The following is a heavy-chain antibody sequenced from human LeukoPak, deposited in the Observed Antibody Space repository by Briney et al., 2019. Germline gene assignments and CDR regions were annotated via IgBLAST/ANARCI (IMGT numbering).Heavy chain of an antibody. D-gene: IGHD4-17*01. CDR1: GGSLSGYY. J-gene: IGHJ3*02. Sequence: PSETLSLTCGVYGGSLSGYYWGWIRRPPGKGLEWIGETSHTGDTNYNPSLKSRVTISVDTSKNHLSLKLTSVTATDTAMYYCARASGDYPEIWGQGTMVTVSS. CDR2: TSHTGDT. CDR3: ARASGDYPEI. V-gene: IGHV4-34*01.